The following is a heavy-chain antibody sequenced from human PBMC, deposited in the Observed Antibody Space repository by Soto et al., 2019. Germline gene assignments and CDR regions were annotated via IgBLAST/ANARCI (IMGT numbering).Heavy chain of an antibody. V-gene: IGHV4-31*03. Sequence: PSETLSLTCTVSGGSISSGDYYWSWIRQHPGKGLEWIRYIYYSGSTYYNPSLKSRLTISIDTSKNQFSLKLSSVTAADTAVYYCAREKYCSSTSCSWFDPWGQGTLVTVSS. CDR1: GGSISSGDYY. CDR3: AREKYCSSTSCSWFDP. J-gene: IGHJ5*02. CDR2: IYYSGST. D-gene: IGHD2-2*01.